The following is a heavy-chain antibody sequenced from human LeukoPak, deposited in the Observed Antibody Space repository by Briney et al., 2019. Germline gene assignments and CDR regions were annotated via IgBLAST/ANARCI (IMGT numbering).Heavy chain of an antibody. CDR1: GGSFSGYY. Sequence: PSETLSLTCAVYGGSFSGYYWSWIRQPPGKGLEWIGEINHSGSTNHNPSLKSRVTISVDTSKNQFSLKLSSVTAADTAVYYCARYSYGYDYWGQGTLVTVSS. D-gene: IGHD5-18*01. CDR3: ARYSYGYDY. J-gene: IGHJ4*02. CDR2: INHSGST. V-gene: IGHV4-34*01.